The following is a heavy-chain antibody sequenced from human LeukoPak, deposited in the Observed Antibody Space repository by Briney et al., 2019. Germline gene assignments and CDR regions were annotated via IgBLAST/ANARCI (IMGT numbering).Heavy chain of an antibody. J-gene: IGHJ6*03. CDR2: INHSGST. CDR1: GGSFSGYY. D-gene: IGHD2-2*01. CDR3: ARLLSPYPMDV. V-gene: IGHV4-34*01. Sequence: SETLSLTCAVYGGSFSGYYWSWLRQPPVKGLEWIGEINHSGSTNYNPSLKSRVTISVDTSKNQFSLKLSSVTAADTAVYYCARLLSPYPMDVWGKGTTVTISS.